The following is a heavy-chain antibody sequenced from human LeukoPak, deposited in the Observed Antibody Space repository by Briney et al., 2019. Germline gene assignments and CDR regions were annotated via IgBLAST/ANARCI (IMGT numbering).Heavy chain of an antibody. V-gene: IGHV1-46*01. CDR1: GYTFTSYY. Sequence: ASVTVSCKASGYTFTSYYMHWVRQAPGQGLEWMGIINPSGGSTTYAQKFQGRVTMTRDTSTSTVYMELSSLRSEDTAVYYCARDQEGYYDSSGYVDYWGQGTLVTVSS. CDR2: INPSGGST. D-gene: IGHD3-22*01. J-gene: IGHJ4*02. CDR3: ARDQEGYYDSSGYVDY.